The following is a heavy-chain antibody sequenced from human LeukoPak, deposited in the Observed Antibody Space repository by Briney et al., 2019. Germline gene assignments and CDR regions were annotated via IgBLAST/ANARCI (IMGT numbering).Heavy chain of an antibody. CDR1: GGSISSGDYY. CDR3: AKTYGSGSYFDY. D-gene: IGHD3-10*01. Sequence: PSRTLSLTCTVSGGSISSGDYYWSWIRQPPGKGLEWIGYIYYSGSTYYNPSRKSRVTISVDTSKNQFSLKRSSVTAADTAVYYCAKTYGSGSYFDYWGQGTLVTVSS. J-gene: IGHJ4*02. CDR2: IYYSGST. V-gene: IGHV4-30-4*01.